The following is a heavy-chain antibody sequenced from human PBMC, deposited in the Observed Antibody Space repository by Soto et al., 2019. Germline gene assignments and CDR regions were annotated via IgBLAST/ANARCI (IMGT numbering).Heavy chain of an antibody. J-gene: IGHJ6*02. CDR3: ARKYCSGGSCCRHYYYYGMDV. CDR1: GFTFSSYW. V-gene: IGHV3-7*03. Sequence: EVQLVESGGGLVQPGGSLRLSCAASGFTFSSYWMSWVRQAPGKGLEWVANIKQDGSEKYYVDSVKGRFTISRDNAKNSLYLQMNSLRAEDTAVYYCARKYCSGGSCCRHYYYYGMDVWGQGTTVTVSS. CDR2: IKQDGSEK. D-gene: IGHD2-15*01.